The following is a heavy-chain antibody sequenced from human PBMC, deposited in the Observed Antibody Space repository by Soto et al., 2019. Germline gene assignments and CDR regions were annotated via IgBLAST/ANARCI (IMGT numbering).Heavy chain of an antibody. Sequence: GGSLRLSCAASGFTFSTYGMHWVRQVPGRGLDWVAVVSYDGKNKYYPQSVKGQFTISRDNAKNTLFLQMASLKTEDTAVYFCARGYSYQDYWGQGTVVTVSS. D-gene: IGHD5-18*01. CDR2: VSYDGKNK. J-gene: IGHJ4*02. CDR1: GFTFSTYG. V-gene: IGHV3-30*03. CDR3: ARGYSYQDY.